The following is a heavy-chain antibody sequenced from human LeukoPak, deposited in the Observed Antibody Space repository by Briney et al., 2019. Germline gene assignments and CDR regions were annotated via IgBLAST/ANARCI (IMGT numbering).Heavy chain of an antibody. CDR1: GFTFSSYG. J-gene: IGHJ6*03. V-gene: IGHV3-33*01. D-gene: IGHD2-2*01. CDR3: ARRSRLVPAARTGYYYMDV. Sequence: GRSLRLSCAASGFTFSSYGMHWVRQAPGKGLEWVAVIWYDGSNKYYADSVKGRFTISRDNAKNSLYLQMNSLRAEDTAVYYCARRSRLVPAARTGYYYMDVWGKGTTVTVSS. CDR2: IWYDGSNK.